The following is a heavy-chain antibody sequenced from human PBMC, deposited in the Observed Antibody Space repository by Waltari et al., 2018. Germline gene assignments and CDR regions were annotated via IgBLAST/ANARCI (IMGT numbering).Heavy chain of an antibody. CDR1: GFTFSSYA. J-gene: IGHJ4*02. CDR2: ISSNGGST. D-gene: IGHD2-21*01. V-gene: IGHV3-64*07. Sequence: EVQLVESGGGLVQPGGSLRLSCAASGFTFSSYAMHWVRQAPGKGLEYVSAISSNGGSTYYADSVKGRFTISRDNSKNTLYLQMGSLRSEDTAVYYCARSWGGMDYWGQGTLVTVSS. CDR3: ARSWGGMDY.